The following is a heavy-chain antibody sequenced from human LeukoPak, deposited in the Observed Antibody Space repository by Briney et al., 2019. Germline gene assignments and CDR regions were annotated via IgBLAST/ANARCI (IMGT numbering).Heavy chain of an antibody. CDR2: IYPGDSRT. CDR3: ACRDLRSTLSDP. CDR1: GYSFTSYW. J-gene: IGHJ5*02. Sequence: GESLKISCEGFGYSFTSYWIGWVRQMPGKGLEWMGVIYPGDSRTRYNPSFQGQVTISADKSINTAYLQWNSLKASDTAIYYCACRDLRSTLSDPWGQGTLVTVSS. V-gene: IGHV5-51*01.